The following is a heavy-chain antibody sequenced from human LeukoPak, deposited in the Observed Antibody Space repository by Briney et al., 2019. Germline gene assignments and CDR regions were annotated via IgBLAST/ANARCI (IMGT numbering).Heavy chain of an antibody. CDR3: ARALRYDDSSGYYAY. D-gene: IGHD3-22*01. Sequence: VAAVKVSCKASGYTFSGYYMHWVRQAPGQGVEWMGWINPNSGATNYAQTLQGRVTMTSDTSISIVYMELSRLRTDDTAVYYCARALRYDDSSGYYAYWGQGTLVTVSP. V-gene: IGHV1-2*02. CDR1: GYTFSGYY. J-gene: IGHJ4*02. CDR2: INPNSGAT.